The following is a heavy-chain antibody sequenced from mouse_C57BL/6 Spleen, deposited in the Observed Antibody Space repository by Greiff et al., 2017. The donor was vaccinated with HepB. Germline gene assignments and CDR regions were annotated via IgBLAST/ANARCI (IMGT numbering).Heavy chain of an antibody. J-gene: IGHJ4*01. V-gene: IGHV1-20*01. CDR2: INPYNGDT. CDR3: ARSDDGSSYDYAMDY. CDR1: GYSFTGYF. D-gene: IGHD1-1*01. Sequence: EVQLQQSGPELVKPGDSVKISCKASGYSFTGYFMNWVMQSHGKSLEWIGRINPYNGDTFYNQKFKGKATLTVDKSSSTAHMELRSLTSEDSAVYYCARSDDGSSYDYAMDYWGQGTSVTVSS.